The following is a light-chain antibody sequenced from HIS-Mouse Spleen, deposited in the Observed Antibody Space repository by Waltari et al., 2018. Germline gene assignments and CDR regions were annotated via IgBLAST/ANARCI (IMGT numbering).Light chain of an antibody. V-gene: IGKV1-9*01. CDR1: QGISSY. CDR2: AAS. J-gene: IGKJ1*01. Sequence: DIQLTQSPSFLSASVGDRVTITCRASQGISSYLAWYQQKPGKAPKLLIYAASTSQSGVPSRFSGSGSGTEFTLTISSLQPEDFATYYCQQLNSYPPTFGQGTKVEI. CDR3: QQLNSYPPT.